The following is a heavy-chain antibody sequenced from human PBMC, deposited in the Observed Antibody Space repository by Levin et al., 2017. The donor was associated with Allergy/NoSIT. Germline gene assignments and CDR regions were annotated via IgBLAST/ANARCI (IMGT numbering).Heavy chain of an antibody. J-gene: IGHJ4*02. CDR1: GFTFSSYE. CDR3: ARQLGNFWSGYNYFDY. CDR2: ISSTGSTI. D-gene: IGHD3-3*01. V-gene: IGHV3-48*03. Sequence: LSLTCAASGFTFSSYEMNWVRRALGKGLEWVSYISSTGSTIYSADSVKGRFTISRDNAKNSLYLHMNSLRAEDTAVYYCARQLGNFWSGYNYFDYWGQGTLVTVSS.